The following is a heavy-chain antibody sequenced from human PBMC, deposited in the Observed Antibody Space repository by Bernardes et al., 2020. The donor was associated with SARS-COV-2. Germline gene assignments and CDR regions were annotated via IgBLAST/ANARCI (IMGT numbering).Heavy chain of an antibody. Sequence: LSLTCTVSGGSISSGGYYWSWIRQHPGKGLEWIGYIYYSGSTYYNPSLKSRVTISVDTSKNQFSLKLSSVTAADTAVYYCARAPITIFGVVRYFDYWGQGTLVTVSS. V-gene: IGHV4-31*03. D-gene: IGHD3-3*01. J-gene: IGHJ4*02. CDR2: IYYSGST. CDR3: ARAPITIFGVVRYFDY. CDR1: GGSISSGGYY.